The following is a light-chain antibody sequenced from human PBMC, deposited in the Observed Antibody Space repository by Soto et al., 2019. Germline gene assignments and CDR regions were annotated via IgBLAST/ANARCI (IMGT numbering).Light chain of an antibody. J-gene: IGKJ4*01. CDR2: KAS. V-gene: IGKV1-5*03. CDR1: QTVSSW. CDR3: QQYHRYPLT. Sequence: DIQMTQSPSTLSASVGDRVTITCRARQTVSSWLAWYQQKPGKAPKLLIYKASSLESGVPSRFSGSGSGTEFTLTISSLQPDDFATYYCQQYHRYPLTFGGGTKVEIK.